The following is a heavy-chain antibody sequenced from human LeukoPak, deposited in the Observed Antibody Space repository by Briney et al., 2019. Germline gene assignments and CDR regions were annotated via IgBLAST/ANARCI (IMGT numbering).Heavy chain of an antibody. V-gene: IGHV4-59*01. Sequence: SETLSLTCTVSGGSISTYYWHWIRQPPAKGREWIGYIYYSGATNYNPCLKSRVTISVDTYKTQFSLKLSSVTAADTAVYYCARGVYIAAAQYGFWGQGTLVTVSS. CDR3: ARGVYIAAAQYGF. CDR2: IYYSGAT. CDR1: GGSISTYY. D-gene: IGHD6-13*01. J-gene: IGHJ4*02.